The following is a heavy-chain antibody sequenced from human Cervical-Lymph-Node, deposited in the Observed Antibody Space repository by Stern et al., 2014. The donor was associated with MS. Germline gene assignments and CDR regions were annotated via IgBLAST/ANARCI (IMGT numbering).Heavy chain of an antibody. V-gene: IGHV1-2*02. CDR2: VNPNSGGT. CDR1: GYTFTAYY. Sequence: VQLVESGAEVKKPGASVKVSCKASGYTFTAYYLHRVRQAPGQGLAWMGWVNPNSGGTIYAPKFNGRVTLNRDSSTSTPFTELSTLTSDDTAFYYCARGPNEHWGGHYNSNGMDVWGQGTTVTVSS. J-gene: IGHJ6*02. CDR3: ARGPNEHWGGHYNSNGMDV. D-gene: IGHD2-21*01.